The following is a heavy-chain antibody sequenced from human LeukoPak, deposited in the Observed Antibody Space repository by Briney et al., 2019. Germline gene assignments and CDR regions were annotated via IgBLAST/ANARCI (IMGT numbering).Heavy chain of an antibody. CDR3: ARDLPTVTTPGLASDY. D-gene: IGHD4-11*01. CDR1: GYTFTSCY. Sequence: ASVKVSCKASGYTFTSCYMHWVRQAPGQGLEWMGIINPSGGSTSYAQKFQGRVTMTRDMSTSTVYMELSSLRSEDTAVYYCARDLPTVTTPGLASDYWGQGTLVTVSS. V-gene: IGHV1-46*01. J-gene: IGHJ4*02. CDR2: INPSGGST.